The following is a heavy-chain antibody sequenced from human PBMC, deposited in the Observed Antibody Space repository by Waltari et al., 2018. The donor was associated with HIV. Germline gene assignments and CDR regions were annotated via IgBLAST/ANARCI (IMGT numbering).Heavy chain of an antibody. J-gene: IGHJ6*02. Sequence: QVQLQESGPGLVKPSETLSPPCPVSGGSISSSTWIWTRTTAGKGLEWIGRIYTSGTTTYNPSLRSRVTMSVDTSKNQFSLKLSSVTAADTAVYYCARQFTTGTTIYHYYYGMDVWGQGTTVTVSS. CDR3: ARQFTTGTTIYHYYYGMDV. D-gene: IGHD1-1*01. CDR1: GGSISSST. V-gene: IGHV4-4*07. CDR2: IYTSGTT.